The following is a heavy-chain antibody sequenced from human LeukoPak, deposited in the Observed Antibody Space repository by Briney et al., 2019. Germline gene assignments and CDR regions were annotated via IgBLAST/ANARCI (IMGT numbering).Heavy chain of an antibody. CDR2: INPSDGDR. CDR3: AKDGGSYSADY. V-gene: IGHV1-46*01. J-gene: IGHJ4*02. D-gene: IGHD3-10*01. CDR1: GYTFITYK. Sequence: ASVKVSCKASGYTFITYKVHWVRQAPGQGLEWVGIINPSDGDRRNAQKFQGRVTMTRDMSTSTVYMELSSLRSGDTAVYYCAKDGGSYSADYWGQGTLVTVSS.